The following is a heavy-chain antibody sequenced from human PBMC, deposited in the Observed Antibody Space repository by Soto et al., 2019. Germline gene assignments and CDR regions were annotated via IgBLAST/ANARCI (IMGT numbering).Heavy chain of an antibody. D-gene: IGHD1-7*01. CDR3: ARAPAKLHGFDY. J-gene: IGHJ4*02. CDR2: IYYSGST. V-gene: IGHV4-59*01. Sequence: SETLSLTCTVSGGSISSYYWSWIRQPPGKGLEWIGYIYYSGSTNYNPSLKSRVTISVDTSKNQFSLKLSSVTAADTAVYYCARAPAKLHGFDYWGQGTLVTVSS. CDR1: GGSISSYY.